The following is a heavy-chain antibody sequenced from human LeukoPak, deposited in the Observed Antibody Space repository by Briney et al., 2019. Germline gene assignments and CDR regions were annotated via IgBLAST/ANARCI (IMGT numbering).Heavy chain of an antibody. J-gene: IGHJ4*02. CDR2: ISTYLGST. D-gene: IGHD1-26*01. CDR3: ARGRGGSYLWGDYFDY. Sequence: ASVKVSCKASGYTFTSYGISWVRQAPGQGLEWMGWISTYLGSTQYAQKLQGRVSMTTDTSTSTAYMELRSLRSDDTAVYYCARGRGGSYLWGDYFDYWGQGSLITVSS. CDR1: GYTFTSYG. V-gene: IGHV1-18*01.